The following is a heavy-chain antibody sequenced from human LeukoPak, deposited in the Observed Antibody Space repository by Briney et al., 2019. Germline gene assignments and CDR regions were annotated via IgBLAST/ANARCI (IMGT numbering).Heavy chain of an antibody. CDR1: GGTFSSYA. Sequence: ASVKVSCKASGGTFSSYAISWVRQAPGQGLEWMGGIIPIFGTANYAQKFQGRVTITADKSTSTAYMELSSLRSEDTAVYYCASRRDGYTYYFDYWGQGTLVTVSS. J-gene: IGHJ4*02. V-gene: IGHV1-69*06. CDR2: IIPIFGTA. CDR3: ASRRDGYTYYFDY. D-gene: IGHD5-24*01.